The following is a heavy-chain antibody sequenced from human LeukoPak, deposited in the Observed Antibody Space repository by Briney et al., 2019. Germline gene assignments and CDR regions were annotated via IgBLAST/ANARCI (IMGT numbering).Heavy chain of an antibody. V-gene: IGHV3-23*01. CDR1: GFTFNSYA. D-gene: IGHD6-19*01. J-gene: IGHJ5*02. CDR2: ISESGAET. Sequence: GGSLRLSCAATGFTFNSYAMSWVRQAPGKGQEWVSGISESGAETYYADSVKGRFTISRDNSKNTLNLQMNSLRAEDTAVYYCAKGGRWKGGIAYNWFDPWGQGTLVTVSS. CDR3: AKGGRWKGGIAYNWFDP.